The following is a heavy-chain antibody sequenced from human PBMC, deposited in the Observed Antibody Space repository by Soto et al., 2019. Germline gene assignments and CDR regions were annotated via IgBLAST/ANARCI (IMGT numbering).Heavy chain of an antibody. J-gene: IGHJ3*02. V-gene: IGHV4-30-4*01. CDR2: IYYSGST. D-gene: IGHD6-25*01. CDR1: GGSISSGDYC. CDR3: ARESWRPHAFDI. Sequence: SETLSLTCTVFGGSISSGDYCWSWIRQPPGKGLEWIGNIYYSGSTYHNPSLKSRVTISVDMSKNQFSLKLSSVTAADTAVYYCARESWRPHAFDIWGQGTMVTVSS.